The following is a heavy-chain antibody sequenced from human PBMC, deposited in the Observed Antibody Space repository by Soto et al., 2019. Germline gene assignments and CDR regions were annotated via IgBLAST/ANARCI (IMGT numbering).Heavy chain of an antibody. CDR3: ARGLRSSSMFDY. CDR2: IYHSGST. J-gene: IGHJ4*02. Sequence: TLSLTCAVSGGSISSGGYSWSWIRQPPGKGLEWIGYIYHSGSTYYNPSLKSRVTISVDRSKNQFSLKLSSVTAADTAVYYCARGLRSSSMFDYWGQGTLVTVSS. CDR1: GGSISSGGYS. V-gene: IGHV4-30-2*01. D-gene: IGHD6-6*01.